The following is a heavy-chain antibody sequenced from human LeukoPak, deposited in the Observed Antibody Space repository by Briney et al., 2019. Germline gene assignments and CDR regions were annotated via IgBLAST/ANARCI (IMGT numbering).Heavy chain of an antibody. J-gene: IGHJ4*02. Sequence: GGSLRLPCAASGFTFSNYWMHWVRQVPGEGLVWVSRINSDASITNYADSVKGRFTISRHNSRDTMYLQMNSLRTEDTAVYYCARTLRGGKFDYWGQGTLVTVSS. CDR3: ARTLRGGKFDY. V-gene: IGHV3-74*01. CDR1: GFTFSNYW. D-gene: IGHD4-23*01. CDR2: INSDASIT.